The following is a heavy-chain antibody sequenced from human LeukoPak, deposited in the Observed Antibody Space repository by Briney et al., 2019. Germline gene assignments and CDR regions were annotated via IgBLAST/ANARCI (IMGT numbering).Heavy chain of an antibody. CDR2: IYYSGSA. CDR1: GASISGSY. Sequence: PSETLSFTSPAPGASISGSYWSWIRQPPGKGLEWIGYIYYSGSANYNPSLKSRVTISVDTSKNQFSLKLSSVTAADTAVYYCARSLPDYYYYMDVWGKGTTVTVSS. V-gene: IGHV4-59*01. CDR3: ARSLPDYYYYMDV. J-gene: IGHJ6*03.